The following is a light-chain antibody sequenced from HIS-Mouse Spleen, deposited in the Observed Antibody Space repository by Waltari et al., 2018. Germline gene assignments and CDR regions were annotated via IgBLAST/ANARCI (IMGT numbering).Light chain of an antibody. CDR1: NIGSKS. CDR3: QVWDSSSDL. J-gene: IGLJ3*02. V-gene: IGLV3-21*02. CDR2: DDS. Sequence: SYVLTQPPSVSVAPGQTARITCGGNNIGSKSVHWYQQKPGQAPVLVGYDDSDRPSGFPERFSGSNSGNTATLTISRVEAGDEADYYCQVWDSSSDLFGGGTKLTVL.